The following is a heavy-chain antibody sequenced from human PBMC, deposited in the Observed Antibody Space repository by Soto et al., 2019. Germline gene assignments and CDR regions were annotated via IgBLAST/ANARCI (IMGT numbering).Heavy chain of an antibody. J-gene: IGHJ4*02. V-gene: IGHV1-2*04. CDR2: INPNSGGT. D-gene: IGHD6-6*01. CDR3: ARKSEYSSSSFDY. Sequence: ASVKVSCKASGYTFTGYYMHWVRQAPGQGLEWMGWINPNSGGTNYAQKFQGWVTMTRDTSISTAYMELSRLRSDDTAVYYCARKSEYSSSSFDYWGQGTLVTVSS. CDR1: GYTFTGYY.